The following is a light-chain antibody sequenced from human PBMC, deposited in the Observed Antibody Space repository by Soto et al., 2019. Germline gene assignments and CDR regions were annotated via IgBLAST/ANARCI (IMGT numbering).Light chain of an antibody. CDR3: QQSYSSRWT. V-gene: IGKV1-39*01. CDR2: AAS. CDR1: QSISRY. Sequence: IQMTQSPSSLSASLGDIVTIAFRANQSISRYLNWYQQRPGRPPSLLIFAASSLQSGVPSRFTGSGSGTEFTLTISGLQPDDLATYYCQQSYSSRWTFGPGTKVDIK. J-gene: IGKJ1*01.